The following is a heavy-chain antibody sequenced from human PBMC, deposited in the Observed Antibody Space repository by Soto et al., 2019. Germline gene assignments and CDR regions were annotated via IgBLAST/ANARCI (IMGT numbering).Heavy chain of an antibody. CDR1: GFTFRTYW. CDR2: IKSDGSGT. J-gene: IGHJ4*02. D-gene: IGHD3-22*01. Sequence: EVQLVESGGGLVQLGGSLRLSCEASGFTFRTYWMHWVRQAPGKGLVGVSRIKSDGSGTYYADSVEGRFTISSDNAQNTLYLQMNSLRAEDTAVYYCVRGDGDYHDGNGYLGRHWGQGTLVTVSS. CDR3: VRGDGDYHDGNGYLGRH. V-gene: IGHV3-74*01.